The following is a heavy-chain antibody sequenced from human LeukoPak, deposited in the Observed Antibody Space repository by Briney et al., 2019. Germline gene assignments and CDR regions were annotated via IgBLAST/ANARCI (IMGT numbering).Heavy chain of an antibody. CDR1: GGSISSSSYY. D-gene: IGHD3-9*01. V-gene: IGHV4-39*07. Sequence: SETLSLTCTVSGGSISSSSYYWGWIRQPPRKELEWIGGVYYSGRTYYNPSLKSRVTISVDTSKNQFSLKLSSVTAADTAVYYCARDFSYYDILTGQGAFDIWGQGTMVTVSS. CDR3: ARDFSYYDILTGQGAFDI. J-gene: IGHJ3*02. CDR2: VYYSGRT.